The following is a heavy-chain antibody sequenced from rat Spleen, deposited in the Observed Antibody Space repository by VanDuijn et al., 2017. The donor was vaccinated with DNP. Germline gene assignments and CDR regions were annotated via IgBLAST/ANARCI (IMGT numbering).Heavy chain of an antibody. J-gene: IGHJ2*01. Sequence: EVQLVESGGGLVQPGRSLKLSCAASGFTFSAYYMAWVRQGPTKGLEWVAYIGSDGYAPYYGDSVKGRFTISRYNTKSTLYLQMNSLRSEDMATYYCVRWNSGHFDYWGQGVMVTVSS. CDR3: VRWNSGHFDY. CDR2: IGSDGYAP. V-gene: IGHV5-22*01. CDR1: GFTFSAYY. D-gene: IGHD4-3*01.